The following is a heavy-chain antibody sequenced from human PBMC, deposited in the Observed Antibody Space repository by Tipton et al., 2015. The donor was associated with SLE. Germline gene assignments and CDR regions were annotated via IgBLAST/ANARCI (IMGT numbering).Heavy chain of an antibody. CDR2: INHSGST. Sequence: TLSLTCTVSGGSISSYYWSWIRQPPGKGLEWIGEINHSGSTNYNPSLKSRVTISVDTSKNQFSLKLSSVTAADTAVYYCAGASIAAAGPGGGDNWGQGTLVTVSS. D-gene: IGHD6-13*01. CDR1: GGSISSYY. J-gene: IGHJ4*02. CDR3: AGASIAAAGPGGGDN. V-gene: IGHV4-34*01.